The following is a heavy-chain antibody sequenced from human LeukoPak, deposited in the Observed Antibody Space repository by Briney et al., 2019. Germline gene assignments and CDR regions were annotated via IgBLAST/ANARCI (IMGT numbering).Heavy chain of an antibody. D-gene: IGHD1-26*01. CDR2: ISYDGSNK. J-gene: IGHJ2*01. CDR1: GFTFSNYG. V-gene: IGHV3-30*18. CDR3: AKERIVGATTRVRYFDL. Sequence: PGGSLRLSCAASGFTFSNYGMHWVRQAPGKGLEWVAVISYDGSNKYYEDSVKGRFTISRDNSKNTLYLQMNSLRAEDTAVYYCAKERIVGATTRVRYFDLWGRGTLVTVSS.